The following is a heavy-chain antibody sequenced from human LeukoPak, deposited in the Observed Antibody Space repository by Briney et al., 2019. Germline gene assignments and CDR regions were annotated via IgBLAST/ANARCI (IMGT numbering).Heavy chain of an antibody. CDR1: GYTFTSYY. J-gene: IGHJ4*02. D-gene: IGHD6-19*01. Sequence: ASVKVSCKASGYTFTSYYMHWVRQAPGQGLEWMGIINPSGGSTSYAQKFQGRVTMTRDMSTSTVYMELSSLRSEDTAVYYCARGDPTPGYSSGWYFDYWGQGTLVTVSS. CDR3: ARGDPTPGYSSGWYFDY. CDR2: INPSGGST. V-gene: IGHV1-46*01.